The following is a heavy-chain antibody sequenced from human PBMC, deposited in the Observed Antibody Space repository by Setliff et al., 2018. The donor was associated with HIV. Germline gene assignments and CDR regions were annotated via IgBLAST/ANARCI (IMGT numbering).Heavy chain of an antibody. CDR3: ARHGAYEVYYDYMDV. Sequence: LSLTCAVSGYSVSSGHYWGWIRQPPGKGLEWIGSIYHSGTTYDNPSLKSRVTISVDTSKNQFSLKLSSVTAADTAVYYCARHGAYEVYYDYMDVWGKGTTVTVSS. J-gene: IGHJ6*03. CDR2: IYHSGTT. CDR1: GYSVSSGHY. V-gene: IGHV4-38-2*01. D-gene: IGHD5-12*01.